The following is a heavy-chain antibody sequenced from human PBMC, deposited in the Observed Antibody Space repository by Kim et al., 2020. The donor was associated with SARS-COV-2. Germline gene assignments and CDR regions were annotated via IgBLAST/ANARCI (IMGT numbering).Heavy chain of an antibody. CDR2: IDGSDGTT. J-gene: IGHJ4*02. CDR1: GFTFTGYA. CDR3: MKGGWGWIWDH. D-gene: IGHD2-2*03. V-gene: IGHV3-23*01. Sequence: GGSLRLSCTTSGFTFTGYAMSWVRQAPGKGLEWVSSIDGSDGTTYYVDSVKGRFTISRDNSKNTLYLKMNSLRDDDTAVYYCMKGGWGWIWDHWGQGT.